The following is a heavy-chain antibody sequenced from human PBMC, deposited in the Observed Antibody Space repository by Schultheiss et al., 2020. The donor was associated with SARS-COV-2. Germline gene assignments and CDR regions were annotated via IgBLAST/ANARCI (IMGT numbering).Heavy chain of an antibody. Sequence: GESLKISCAASGFTFRNYWMHWVRQIPGKGLVWVSRINSDGSASSYADSVKGRFTVSRDNAKNSLYLQMNSLRAEDTAVYYCAQLVVVPAANPDTFDPWGQGTLVTVSS. J-gene: IGHJ5*02. CDR2: INSDGSAS. V-gene: IGHV3-74*01. CDR1: GFTFRNYW. D-gene: IGHD2-2*01. CDR3: AQLVVVPAANPDTFDP.